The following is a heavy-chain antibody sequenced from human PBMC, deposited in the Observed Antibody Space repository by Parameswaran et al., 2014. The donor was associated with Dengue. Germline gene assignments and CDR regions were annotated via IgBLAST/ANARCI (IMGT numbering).Heavy chain of an antibody. CDR2: IYHSGST. V-gene: IGHV4-4*02. CDR3: ARDLGYGSGSYFPTLWY. J-gene: IGHJ4*02. Sequence: VRQAPGKGLEWIGEIYHSGSTNYNPSLKSRVTISVDKSKNQFSLKLSSVTAADTAVYYCARDLGYGSGSYFPTLWYWGQGTLVTVSS. D-gene: IGHD3-10*01.